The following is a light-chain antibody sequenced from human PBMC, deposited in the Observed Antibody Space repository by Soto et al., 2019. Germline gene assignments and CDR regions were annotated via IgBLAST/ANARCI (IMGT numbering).Light chain of an antibody. J-gene: IGKJ1*01. V-gene: IGKV3-20*01. CDR2: GAS. CDR3: QQSSTARA. CDR1: QSVSSSY. Sequence: EIVLTQSPGTLSLSPGERATLSCRASQSVSSSYLAWYQQKPGQAPRLLIYGASSRATGIPDRFSGSGSGTDFTLTISSLQPEDFGTYYCQQSSTARAFGQGTKVEI.